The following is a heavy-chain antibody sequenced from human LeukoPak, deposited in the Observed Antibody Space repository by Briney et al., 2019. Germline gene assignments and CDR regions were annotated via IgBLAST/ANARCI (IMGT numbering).Heavy chain of an antibody. CDR1: GGSISSXX. CDR2: XYXRGST. V-gene: IGHV4-59*01. CDR3: ARGKVYYYDSSGYTDAFDI. J-gene: IGHJ3*02. Sequence: XVSGGSISSXXXXWXRXPPXKXXXXXXXXYXRGSTNYTPSLKSRVTISVDTSKNQFSLKLSSVTAADTAVYYCARGKVYYYDSSGYTDAFDIWGQGTMVTVSS. D-gene: IGHD3-22*01.